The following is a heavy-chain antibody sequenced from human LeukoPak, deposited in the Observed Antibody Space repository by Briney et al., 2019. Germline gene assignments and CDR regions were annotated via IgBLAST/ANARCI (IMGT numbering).Heavy chain of an antibody. Sequence: PSETLSLTCTVSVGSISSYYWSWIRQPPGKGLEWIGYIYYSGSTNYNPSLKSRVTISVATSKNQFSLKLSSVSAADTAVYYCARADIVVVPAAIRGAFDIWGQGTMVTVSS. CDR1: VGSISSYY. J-gene: IGHJ3*02. D-gene: IGHD2-2*02. CDR3: ARADIVVVPAAIRGAFDI. CDR2: IYYSGST. V-gene: IGHV4-59*01.